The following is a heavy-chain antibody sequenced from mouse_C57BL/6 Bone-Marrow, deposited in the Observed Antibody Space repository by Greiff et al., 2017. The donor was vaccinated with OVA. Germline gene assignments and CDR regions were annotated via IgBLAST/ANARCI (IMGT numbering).Heavy chain of an antibody. CDR2: ISSGSSTI. D-gene: IGHD6-1*01. Sequence: EVNVVESGGGLVKPGGSLKLSCAASGFTFSDYGMHWVRQAPEKGLEWVAYISSGSSTIYYADTVKGRFTISRDNAKNTLFLQMTSLRSEDTAMYYCARKLQAWFAYWGQGTLVTVSA. CDR1: GFTFSDYG. V-gene: IGHV5-17*01. J-gene: IGHJ3*01. CDR3: ARKLQAWFAY.